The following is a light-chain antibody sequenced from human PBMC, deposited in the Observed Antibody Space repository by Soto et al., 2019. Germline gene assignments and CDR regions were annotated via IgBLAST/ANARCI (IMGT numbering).Light chain of an antibody. CDR3: MQRIEFPIT. CDR1: QSLLDSDDGNTY. Sequence: DIVMTPTPLSLPVTPGEPASISCRSSQSLLDSDDGNTYLDWHLQKPGSSPQLLIYTLSYRASGVPERIRGSGAGTEFTLHISRVEAEDGGVYYRMQRIEFPITFGPGKRLENK. CDR2: TLS. V-gene: IGKV2-40*01. J-gene: IGKJ5*01.